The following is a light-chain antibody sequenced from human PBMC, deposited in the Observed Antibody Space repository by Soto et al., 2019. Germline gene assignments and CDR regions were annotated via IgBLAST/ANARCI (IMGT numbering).Light chain of an antibody. V-gene: IGLV4-69*01. CDR2: LXXDGSX. Sequence: QLVLTQSPSASASLGASVKLTCTLSSGHSSYAIAWHQQQPEKGPRYLMKLXXDGSXSXXXXXXXRFSGSSSGAERYLTIXXXXXXXEXDYYCQTWGTGILFGGGTKLTVL. CDR3: QTWGTGIL. CDR1: SGHSSYA. J-gene: IGLJ2*01.